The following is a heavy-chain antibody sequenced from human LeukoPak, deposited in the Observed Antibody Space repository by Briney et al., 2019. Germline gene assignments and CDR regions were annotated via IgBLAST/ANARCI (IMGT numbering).Heavy chain of an antibody. Sequence: GGSLRLSCAASRFSFSTYPMGWVRRAPGKGLEWVSGISASGDVTFHADPVKGRFTISRDNSRNTLYLQMNSLRAEDTAEYYCAKSLLTTASGTGRAFDIWGQGTMVTVSA. CDR2: ISASGDVT. D-gene: IGHD1-26*01. V-gene: IGHV3-23*01. CDR1: RFSFSTYP. CDR3: AKSLLTTASGTGRAFDI. J-gene: IGHJ3*02.